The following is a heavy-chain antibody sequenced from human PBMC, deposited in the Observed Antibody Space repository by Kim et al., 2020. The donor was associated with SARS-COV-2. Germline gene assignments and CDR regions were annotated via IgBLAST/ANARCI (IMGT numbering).Heavy chain of an antibody. D-gene: IGHD3-22*01. Sequence: PSLKSRINISVETAKNPFSLKLSSVTAAETAVYYCARGGYYDSSGYSIDYWGQGTLVTVSS. J-gene: IGHJ4*02. V-gene: IGHV4-31*02. CDR3: ARGGYYDSSGYSIDY.